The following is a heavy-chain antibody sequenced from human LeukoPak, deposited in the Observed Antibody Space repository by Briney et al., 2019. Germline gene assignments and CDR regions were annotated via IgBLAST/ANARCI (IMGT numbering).Heavy chain of an antibody. CDR3: ARAGRGAYFDY. CDR1: GGSTSSGGYS. CDR2: IYHSGST. V-gene: IGHV4-30-2*01. Sequence: PSQTLSLTCAVSGGSTSSGGYSWNWIRQPPGKGLEWIGYIYHSGSTYYNPSLKSRVTISVDRSKNQFSLKLSSVTAADTAVYYCARAGRGAYFDYWGQGTLVTVSS. J-gene: IGHJ4*02.